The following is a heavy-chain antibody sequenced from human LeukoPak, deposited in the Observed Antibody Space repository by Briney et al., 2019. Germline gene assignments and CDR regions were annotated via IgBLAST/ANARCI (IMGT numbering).Heavy chain of an antibody. V-gene: IGHV1-69*04. Sequence: ASVKVSCKASGGTFSSYAISWVRQAPGQGLEWMGRIIPILGIANYAQKFQGRVTITADKSTSTAYMELSSLRSEDTAVYYCARLAVAGTSRATIDYWGQGTLVTVSS. CDR2: IIPILGIA. CDR1: GGTFSSYA. J-gene: IGHJ4*02. D-gene: IGHD6-19*01. CDR3: ARLAVAGTSRATIDY.